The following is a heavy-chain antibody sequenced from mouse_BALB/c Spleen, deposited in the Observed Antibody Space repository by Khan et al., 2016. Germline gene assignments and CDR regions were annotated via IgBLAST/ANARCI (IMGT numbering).Heavy chain of an antibody. CDR2: ILPGSGST. V-gene: IGHV1-9*01. CDR3: ERTDQRGYLDY. Sequence: QVQLQQSGAELMKPGASVKISCKATGYTFSSYWIEWVKQRPGHGLEWIGEILPGSGSTNYNEKFRGKATFTADTSSNTAYMQLSSLPSADSAVPDGERTDQRGYLDYWGQGTTLTVSS. CDR1: GYTFSSYW. J-gene: IGHJ2*01.